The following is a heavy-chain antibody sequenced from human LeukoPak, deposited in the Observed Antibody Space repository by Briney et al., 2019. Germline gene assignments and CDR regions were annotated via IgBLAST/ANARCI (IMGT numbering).Heavy chain of an antibody. V-gene: IGHV3-13*04. CDR1: GFTLGSYD. CDR3: ARGRGWGTFDI. J-gene: IGHJ3*02. D-gene: IGHD3-10*01. CDR2: IGTAGDT. Sequence: GGSLRLSCAAYGFTLGSYDMHWVRQGTGKGLEWVSAIGTAGDTYYPGSVKGRFTTSRENAKNSSFLQMNSLRVGDTAVYYCARGRGWGTFDIWGQGTMVTVSS.